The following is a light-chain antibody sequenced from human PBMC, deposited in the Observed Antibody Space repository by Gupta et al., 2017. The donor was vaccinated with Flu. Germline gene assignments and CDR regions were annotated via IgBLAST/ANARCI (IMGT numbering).Light chain of an antibody. Sequence: TCSGDAMPKQNGYCYQQKTGQAPVMGIYKDNDRPSGIPERFSGSNSGKTLTLTISRVQAEDEADYYCQSADSSGSTFGGGTKLTVV. CDR3: QSADSSGST. CDR1: AMPKQN. CDR2: KDN. V-gene: IGLV3-25*03. J-gene: IGLJ2*01.